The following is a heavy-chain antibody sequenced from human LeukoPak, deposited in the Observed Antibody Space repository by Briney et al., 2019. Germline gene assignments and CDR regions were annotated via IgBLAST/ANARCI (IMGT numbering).Heavy chain of an antibody. CDR2: ISGSGGST. Sequence: GGSLRLSCAASGFTFSSYAMSWVRQAPGKGLEWVSAISGSGGSTYYADSVKGRFTISRDNSKNTLYLQMNSLRAEDTAVYYCAKDSLWFGELLWVFDYWGQGTLVTVSS. CDR3: AKDSLWFGELLWVFDY. J-gene: IGHJ4*02. D-gene: IGHD3-10*01. V-gene: IGHV3-23*01. CDR1: GFTFSSYA.